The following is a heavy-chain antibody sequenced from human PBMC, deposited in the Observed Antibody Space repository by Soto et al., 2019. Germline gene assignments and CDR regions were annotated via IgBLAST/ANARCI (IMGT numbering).Heavy chain of an antibody. V-gene: IGHV1-18*01. Sequence: QVQLVQSGAEVKKPGASVKVSCKTSGYTFTNFGLSWVRQAPGQGLEWMGWISAYNGNTNYAQNFQGRVTMTTDTPTSTAYVELGRLRSDDTAVFYWGRGGPPIDSGGQETLVTVS. CDR2: ISAYNGNT. J-gene: IGHJ4*02. CDR3: GRGGPPIDS. CDR1: GYTFTNFG. D-gene: IGHD3-16*01.